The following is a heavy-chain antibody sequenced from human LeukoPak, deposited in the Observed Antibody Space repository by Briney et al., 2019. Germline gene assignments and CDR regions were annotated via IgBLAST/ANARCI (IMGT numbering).Heavy chain of an antibody. CDR3: ARFYGDETYFDY. V-gene: IGHV3-48*03. CDR1: GFTFSSYE. CDR2: ISSSGSTI. D-gene: IGHD4-17*01. J-gene: IGHJ4*02. Sequence: GGSLRLSCAASGFTFSSYEMNWVRQAPGKGLEGVSYISSSGSTIYYADSVKGRFTISRDNAKNSLYLQMNSLRADDTAVYYCARFYGDETYFDYWGQGTLVTVSS.